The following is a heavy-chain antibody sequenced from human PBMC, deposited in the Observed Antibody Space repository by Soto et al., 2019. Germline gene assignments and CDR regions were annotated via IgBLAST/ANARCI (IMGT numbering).Heavy chain of an antibody. CDR3: ARAMTTPPAHYYYYYMDV. CDR2: INPSGGST. Sequence: RASVKVSCKASGYTFTSYGISWVRQAPGQGLEWMGIINPSGGSTSYAQKFQGRVTMTRDTSTSTVYMELSSLRSEDTAVYYCARAMTTPPAHYYYYYMDVWGKGTTVTVS. V-gene: IGHV1-46*03. J-gene: IGHJ6*03. CDR1: GYTFTSYG. D-gene: IGHD4-17*01.